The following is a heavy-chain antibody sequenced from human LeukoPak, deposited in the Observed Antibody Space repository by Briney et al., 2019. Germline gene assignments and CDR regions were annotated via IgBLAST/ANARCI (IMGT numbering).Heavy chain of an antibody. CDR2: ISSSSSYI. D-gene: IGHD5-12*01. CDR3: ARGGSGYDDAHDY. J-gene: IGHJ4*02. V-gene: IGHV3-21*01. Sequence: GGSLRLSCAASGFTFSDYSMNWVRQTPRKGLEWVSSISSSSSYIYYADSVKGRFTISRDNAKNSLYLQMNSLRAEDTAVYYCARGGSGYDDAHDYWGQGTLVTVSS. CDR1: GFTFSDYS.